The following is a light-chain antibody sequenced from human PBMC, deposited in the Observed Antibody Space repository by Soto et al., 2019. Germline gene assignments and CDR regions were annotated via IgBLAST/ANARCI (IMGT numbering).Light chain of an antibody. CDR2: DVS. V-gene: IGLV2-14*01. Sequence: QSALTQPASVSGSPGQSIIISCTGTSSDVGGYNYVSWYQQHPGKAPKLMIYDVSNRPSGVSNRFSGSKSGNTASLTISELQAEDEADYYCSSYTSSSTPVVFGGGTKVTVL. CDR1: SSDVGGYNY. J-gene: IGLJ2*01. CDR3: SSYTSSSTPVV.